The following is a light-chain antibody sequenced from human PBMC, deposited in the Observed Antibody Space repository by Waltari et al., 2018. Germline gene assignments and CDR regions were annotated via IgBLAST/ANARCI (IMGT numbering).Light chain of an antibody. CDR3: SSYTKSTTQV. Sequence: QSALTQPASVSGSPGQSITISCTGTNSDIGSYNFVSWYQQHPNKVPKLVLYEVSNRPSGVAKSFAGSKSGNTAFLTISGLQAEDEAECYGSSYTKSTTQVFGTGTKVAVL. CDR2: EVS. CDR1: NSDIGSYNF. V-gene: IGLV2-14*01. J-gene: IGLJ1*01.